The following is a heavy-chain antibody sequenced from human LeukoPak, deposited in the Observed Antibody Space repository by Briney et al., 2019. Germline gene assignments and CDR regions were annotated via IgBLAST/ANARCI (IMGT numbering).Heavy chain of an antibody. D-gene: IGHD3-9*01. J-gene: IGHJ6*02. CDR2: INPNSGGT. CDR1: GYTFTGYY. CDR3: ARDQEYDILTGKAYYGMDV. V-gene: IGHV1-2*02. Sequence: ASVKVSCKASGYTFTGYYMHWVRQAPGQGLEWMGWINPNSGGTNYAQKFQGRVTMTRDTSISTAYMELSRLSSDDTAVYYCARDQEYDILTGKAYYGMDVWGQGTTVTVS.